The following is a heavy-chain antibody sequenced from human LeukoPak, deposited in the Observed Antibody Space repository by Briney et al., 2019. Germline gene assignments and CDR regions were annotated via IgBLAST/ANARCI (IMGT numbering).Heavy chain of an antibody. CDR3: ARDGIAGQQMYYYYMDV. Sequence: SETLSLTRTVSGGSISSGSYYWSWIRQPAGKGLEWIGRIYTSGSTNYNPSLKSRVTISVDTSKNQFSLMLTSVTAADTALYYCARDGIAGQQMYYYYMDVWGKGTPVTVSS. CDR1: GGSISSGSYY. CDR2: IYTSGST. J-gene: IGHJ6*03. D-gene: IGHD6-13*01. V-gene: IGHV4-61*02.